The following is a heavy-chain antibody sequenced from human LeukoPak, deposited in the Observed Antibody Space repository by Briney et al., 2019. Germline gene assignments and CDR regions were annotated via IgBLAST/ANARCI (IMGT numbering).Heavy chain of an antibody. J-gene: IGHJ3*02. CDR2: INHSGST. CDR3: AASHIVVETAFDI. Sequence: PSETLSLTCAVYGGSFSGYYWSWIRQPPGKGLEWIGEINHSGSTNYNPSLKSRVTISVDTSKNQFSLKLSSVTAADTAVYYCAASHIVVETAFDIWGQGTMVTVSS. D-gene: IGHD2-21*02. CDR1: GGSFSGYY. V-gene: IGHV4-34*01.